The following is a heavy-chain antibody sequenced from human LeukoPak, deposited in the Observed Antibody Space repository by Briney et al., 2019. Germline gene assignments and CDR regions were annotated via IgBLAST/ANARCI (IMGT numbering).Heavy chain of an antibody. J-gene: IGHJ4*02. CDR1: GFTFDDYA. CDR2: ISWNSGSI. D-gene: IGHD6-19*01. Sequence: GGSLRLSCAASGFTFDDYAMHWVRQAPGKGLEWVSGISWNSGSIDYADSVEGRFTISRDNSKNTLYLQMNSLRAEDTAVYYCAKDLVLLVAGTTGYFDYWGQGTLVTVSS. V-gene: IGHV3-9*01. CDR3: AKDLVLLVAGTTGYFDY.